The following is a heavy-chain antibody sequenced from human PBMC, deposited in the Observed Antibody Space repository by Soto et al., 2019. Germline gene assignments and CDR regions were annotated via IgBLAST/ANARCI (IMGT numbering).Heavy chain of an antibody. D-gene: IGHD5-18*01. Sequence: SETLSLTCAVYGGSSSGYYWSWIRQPPGKGLEWIGEITHSGSTNYNPSLKSRVTISVDTYKNQFSLKLSSVTAAETAVYYCARGYSYGYYYYYGMDVWGQGTTVT. CDR2: ITHSGST. CDR1: GGSSSGYY. J-gene: IGHJ6*02. CDR3: ARGYSYGYYYYYGMDV. V-gene: IGHV4-34*01.